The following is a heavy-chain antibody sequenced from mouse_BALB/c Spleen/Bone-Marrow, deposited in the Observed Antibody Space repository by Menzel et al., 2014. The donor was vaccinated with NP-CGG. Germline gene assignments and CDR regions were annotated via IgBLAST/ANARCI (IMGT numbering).Heavy chain of an antibody. V-gene: IGHV14-3*02. D-gene: IGHD4-1*01. CDR1: GFNIKDTY. CDR2: IDPANGNT. CDR3: ARWEYYAMDY. Sequence: EVQLQQSGAELVKPGASVKLSCTASGFNIKDTYMHWVKQRPEQGLEWIGRIDPANGNTKYDPKFQGKATITADTSSNTAYLELSGLTSEVTAVYYCARWEYYAMDYWGQGTSVTVSS. J-gene: IGHJ4*01.